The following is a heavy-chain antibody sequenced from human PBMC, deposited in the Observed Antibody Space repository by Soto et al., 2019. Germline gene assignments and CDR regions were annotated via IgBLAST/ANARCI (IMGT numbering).Heavy chain of an antibody. Sequence: QVQLQESGPGLVKPSETLSLTCTVSGGSIRGYFWTWIRQPPGKGLAWIGYIYYSGRTNYNPSLKSRVSISVDTSKNHFSLQLRSVTAADTAVYYCASVGGDDFGDSGGFDYWGQGTLVTVSS. CDR1: GGSIRGYF. CDR3: ASVGGDDFGDSGGFDY. D-gene: IGHD4-17*01. CDR2: IYYSGRT. V-gene: IGHV4-59*01. J-gene: IGHJ4*02.